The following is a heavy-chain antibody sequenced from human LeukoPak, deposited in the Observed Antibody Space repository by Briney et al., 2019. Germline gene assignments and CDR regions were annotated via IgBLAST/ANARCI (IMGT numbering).Heavy chain of an antibody. CDR2: IYSGGST. J-gene: IGHJ6*03. Sequence: GGSLRLSCAASGFTVSSNYMSRVRQAPGKGLEWVSVIYSGGSTYYADSVKGRFTISRDNSKNTLYLQMNSLRAEDTAVYYCARVAPYCSSTSCYIGDYYMDVWGKGTTVTVSS. D-gene: IGHD2-2*02. CDR1: GFTVSSNY. CDR3: ARVAPYCSSTSCYIGDYYMDV. V-gene: IGHV3-53*01.